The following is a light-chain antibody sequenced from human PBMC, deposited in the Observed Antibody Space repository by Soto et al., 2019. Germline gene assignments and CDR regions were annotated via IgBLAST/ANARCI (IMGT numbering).Light chain of an antibody. J-gene: IGKJ3*01. CDR3: QKYDTAPFT. CDR2: AAS. Sequence: DVQMTQSPSSLSASVGDTVTITFRAGQGIAFYLAWFQQRPGKAPNLLISAASNLQSGVPSRFSGSGSGTDFTLTISSLQPEDVATYYCQKYDTAPFTFGPG. CDR1: QGIAFY. V-gene: IGKV1-27*01.